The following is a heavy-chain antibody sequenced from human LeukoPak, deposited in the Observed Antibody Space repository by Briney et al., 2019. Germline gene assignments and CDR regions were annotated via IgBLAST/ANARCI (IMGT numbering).Heavy chain of an antibody. Sequence: PSETLSLTCTVSGGSISSSTYYWGWIRQPPGKGLEWIGYIYYSGSTNYNPSLKSRVTISVDTSKNQFSLKLSSVTAADTAVYYCARSHYYDSSGYYYFDYWGQGTLVTVSS. CDR2: IYYSGST. CDR1: GGSISSSTYY. J-gene: IGHJ4*02. D-gene: IGHD3-22*01. V-gene: IGHV4-61*05. CDR3: ARSHYYDSSGYYYFDY.